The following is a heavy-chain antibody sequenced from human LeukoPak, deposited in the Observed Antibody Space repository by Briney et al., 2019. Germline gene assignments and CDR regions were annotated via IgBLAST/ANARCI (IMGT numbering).Heavy chain of an antibody. J-gene: IGHJ4*02. Sequence: ASVKVSCKASGYTFTSYYMHWVRQAPGQGLEWMGWINPNCGGANYAQKFQGWVTITRDASISTAYMELSRLRSDDTAVYYCARELAFGSGAYDYWGQGTLVTVAT. CDR1: GYTFTSYY. D-gene: IGHD3-10*01. CDR3: ARELAFGSGAYDY. CDR2: INPNCGGA. V-gene: IGHV1-2*04.